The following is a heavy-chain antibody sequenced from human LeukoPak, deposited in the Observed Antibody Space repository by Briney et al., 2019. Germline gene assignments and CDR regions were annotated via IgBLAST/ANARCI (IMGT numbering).Heavy chain of an antibody. CDR1: GFTFDDYA. CDR3: AKDIGRYCSGGSCYDY. J-gene: IGHJ4*02. D-gene: IGHD2-15*01. V-gene: IGHV3-9*03. Sequence: PGGSLRLSRAASGFTFDDYAMHWVRQAPGKGLEWVSGISWNSGSIGYADSVKGRFTISRDNAKNSLYLQMNSLRAEDMALYYCAKDIGRYCSGGSCYDYWGQGTLVTVSS. CDR2: ISWNSGSI.